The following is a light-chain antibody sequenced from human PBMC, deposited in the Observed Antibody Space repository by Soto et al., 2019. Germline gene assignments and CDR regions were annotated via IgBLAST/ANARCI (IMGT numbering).Light chain of an antibody. Sequence: DIVMTQSPLSLPVTPGEPASISCRSSQSLLHSNGFNYLDWYLQKPGQSPQLLIYLGSNRASGGPDRFSGSGSGTDFTLKISRGEAEDGGVYFCMQALQTPLTFGQGTKVEIK. CDR2: LGS. V-gene: IGKV2-28*01. CDR1: QSLLHSNGFNY. CDR3: MQALQTPLT. J-gene: IGKJ1*01.